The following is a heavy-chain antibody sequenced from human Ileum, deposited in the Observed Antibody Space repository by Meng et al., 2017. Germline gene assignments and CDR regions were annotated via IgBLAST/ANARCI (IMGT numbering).Heavy chain of an antibody. CDR2: ISSDNTGSGQ. CDR1: GFTLSTSH. Sequence: GGSLRLSCAASGFTLSTSHMHWVRQAPGKGLEWVALISSDNTGSGQNYAESVGGRFVISRDKSENTMYLQKNNVRYEDAALYYCTREFRSSGYAGTFDMWGQGTMVTVSS. D-gene: IGHD3-22*01. J-gene: IGHJ3*02. V-gene: IGHV3-30*09. CDR3: TREFRSSGYAGTFDM.